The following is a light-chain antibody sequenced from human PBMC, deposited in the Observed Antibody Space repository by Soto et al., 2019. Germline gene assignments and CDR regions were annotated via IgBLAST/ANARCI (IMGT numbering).Light chain of an antibody. CDR2: DVA. CDR3: SSYTSSSTPYV. V-gene: IGLV2-14*01. CDR1: SSDVGRYNY. J-gene: IGLJ1*01. Sequence: QSVLTQPASVSGSPGQSITISCTGSSSDVGRYNYVSWYQQHPGKAPKLILYDVANRPSGISDRFSGSKSGNTASLTISGLQAEDEADYYCSSYTSSSTPYVFGTGTKVTVL.